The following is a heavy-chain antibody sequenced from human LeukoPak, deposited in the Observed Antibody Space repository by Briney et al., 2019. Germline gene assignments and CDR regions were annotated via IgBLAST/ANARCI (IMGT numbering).Heavy chain of an antibody. J-gene: IGHJ4*02. D-gene: IGHD6-19*01. CDR1: GDSISSYY. Sequence: SSETLSLTCTVSGDSISSYYWSWIRQPPGEGLEWIGYIYYSGSTNYNPSLKSRVTISVDTSKNQFSLKLSSVTAADTAVYYCARQYELQWLVPPYFDYWGQGTLVTVSS. V-gene: IGHV4-59*08. CDR2: IYYSGST. CDR3: ARQYELQWLVPPYFDY.